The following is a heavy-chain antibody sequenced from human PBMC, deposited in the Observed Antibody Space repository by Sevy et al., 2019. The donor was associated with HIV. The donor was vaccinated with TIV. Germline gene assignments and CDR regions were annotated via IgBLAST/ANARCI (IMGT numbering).Heavy chain of an antibody. J-gene: IGHJ6*02. CDR1: GFSFSNFG. Sequence: GGSLRLSCIASGFSFSNFGMHWVRQAPGKGLEWVAISSYDGHTNYFGDSVKGRFTISRDNSKNTLYLQMNSLRVQDTAVYYCAKDLLQLTIKELAQVYYYGMDVWGQGTTVTVSS. V-gene: IGHV3-30*18. CDR2: SSYDGHTN. CDR3: AKDLLQLTIKELAQVYYYGMDV. D-gene: IGHD4-4*01.